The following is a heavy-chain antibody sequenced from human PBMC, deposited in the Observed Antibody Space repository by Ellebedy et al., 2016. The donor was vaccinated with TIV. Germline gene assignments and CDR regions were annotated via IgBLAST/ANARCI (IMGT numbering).Heavy chain of an antibody. J-gene: IGHJ3*02. V-gene: IGHV1-18*04. CDR2: ISAYNGNT. CDR1: GYTFTSYG. Sequence: ASVKVSCXASGYTFTSYGISWVRQAPGQGLEWMGWISAYNGNTNYAQKLQGRVTMTTDTSTSTAYMELRSLRSDDTAVYYCARDDSGSYPTNAEDAFDIWGQGTMVTVSS. CDR3: ARDDSGSYPTNAEDAFDI. D-gene: IGHD1-26*01.